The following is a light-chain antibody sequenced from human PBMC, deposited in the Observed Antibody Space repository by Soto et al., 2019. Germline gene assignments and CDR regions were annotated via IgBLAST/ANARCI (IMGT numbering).Light chain of an antibody. Sequence: QRTKLPSSLSPSEGTGFPITAREIKNMAGYLYWFQQKPGKAPNLLIYVASNLQSGVPSRFSGSGSGTDFTLTINNLQPEDFATYYCQQTYSIPRTFGQGTKLEIK. CDR1: KNMAGY. CDR3: QQTYSIPRT. V-gene: IGKV1-39*01. CDR2: VAS. J-gene: IGKJ2*01.